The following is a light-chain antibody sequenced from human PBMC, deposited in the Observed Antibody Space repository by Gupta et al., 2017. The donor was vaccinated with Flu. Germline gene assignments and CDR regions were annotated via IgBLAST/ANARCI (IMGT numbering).Light chain of an antibody. J-gene: IGKJ5*01. CDR3: QQYNNSIT. CDR1: QSVSSN. Sequence: EIVMTQSPATLSVSPGERATLSCRASQSVSSNLAWYQQKPGQAPRLLIYGASTRATGIPARFSGSGSGXEFTLTXSSLQSEDFAVYYCQQYNNSITFGXGTRLEIK. CDR2: GAS. V-gene: IGKV3D-15*01.